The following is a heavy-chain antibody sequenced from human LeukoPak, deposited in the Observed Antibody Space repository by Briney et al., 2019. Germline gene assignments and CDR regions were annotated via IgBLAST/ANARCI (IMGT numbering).Heavy chain of an antibody. CDR2: ISGSGGST. J-gene: IGHJ3*02. CDR1: GFTFSSYA. D-gene: IGHD6-19*01. Sequence: PGGSLRLSCAASGFTFSSYAMSWVCQAPGKGLEWVSAISGSGGSTYYADSVKDRFTISRDNSKNTLYLQMNSLRAEDTAVYYCAKDQASGWYSNDAFDIWGQGTMVTVSS. CDR3: AKDQASGWYSNDAFDI. V-gene: IGHV3-23*01.